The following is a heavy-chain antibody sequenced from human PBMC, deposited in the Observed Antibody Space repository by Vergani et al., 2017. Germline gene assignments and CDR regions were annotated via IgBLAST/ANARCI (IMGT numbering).Heavy chain of an antibody. J-gene: IGHJ4*02. CDR3: AGLKYGCTTTCAERSFDY. CDR1: GFTLSSYW. Sequence: EVQLVESGGGLVQPGGSLRLPCEASGFTLSSYWMSWVRQAPGKGLEWVANIYPDGSEKYYVDSVRGRFTISRDNAQNSLYLQLNRLRSEDTAMYFCAGLKYGCTTTCAERSFDYWDQGTLVAVSS. V-gene: IGHV3-7*01. D-gene: IGHD2-2*01. CDR2: IYPDGSEK.